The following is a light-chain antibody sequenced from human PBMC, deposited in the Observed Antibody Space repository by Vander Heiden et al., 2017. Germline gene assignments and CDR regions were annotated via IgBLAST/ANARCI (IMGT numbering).Light chain of an antibody. Sequence: SALTQPRSVSGSPGQSVTITCTGSNNDVGSSNYVTWYRQGPGKAPKLLIYDVHKRPSGVPDRFSGSKSGITASLTISGLQSDDEADYYCCSSRFKTSVLFGGGTRLTVL. CDR3: CSSRFKTSVL. CDR1: NNDVGSSNY. V-gene: IGLV2-11*01. J-gene: IGLJ3*02. CDR2: DVH.